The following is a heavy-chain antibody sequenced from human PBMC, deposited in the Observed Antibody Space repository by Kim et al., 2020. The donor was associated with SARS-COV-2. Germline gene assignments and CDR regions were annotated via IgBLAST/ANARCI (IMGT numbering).Heavy chain of an antibody. CDR2: INPNSGGT. CDR1: GYTFTGYY. J-gene: IGHJ3*02. V-gene: IGHV1-2*06. D-gene: IGHD2-15*01. CDR3: ARALGYCSGGSCYSRADAFDI. Sequence: ASVKVSCKASGYTFTGYYMHWVRQAPGQGLEWMGRINPNSGGTNYAQKFQGRVTMTRDTSISTAYMELSRLRSDDTAVYYCARALGYCSGGSCYSRADAFDIWGQETMVTVSS.